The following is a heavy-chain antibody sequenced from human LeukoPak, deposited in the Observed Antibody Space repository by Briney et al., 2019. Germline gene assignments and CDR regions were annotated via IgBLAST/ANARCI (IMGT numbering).Heavy chain of an antibody. CDR3: AHQRYGDYGGESFDV. CDR2: IYWDDDE. V-gene: IGHV2-5*02. Sequence: SGPTLVKPTQTLTLTCTFSGFSLSTSGVGVGWIRQPPGKALEWLALIYWDDDERYSPSLKSRLTITKDTSKNQVVLSMSNMDPVDTATYYCAHQRYGDYGGESFDVWGQGTMVTVSS. D-gene: IGHD4-17*01. CDR1: GFSLSTSGVG. J-gene: IGHJ3*01.